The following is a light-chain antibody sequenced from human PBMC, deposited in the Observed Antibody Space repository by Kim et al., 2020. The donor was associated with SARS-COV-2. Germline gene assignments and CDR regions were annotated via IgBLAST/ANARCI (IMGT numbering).Light chain of an antibody. V-gene: IGKV1-33*01. CDR3: QHYHSLPIT. CDR1: QDIDIH. CDR2: DAS. Sequence: AFVGDRVTITCQASQDIDIHLNWYQHKSGKTPKLLIFDASNLDVGVPSRFRGSGSGTDFTFIINNLQPEDFATYYCQHYHSLPITFGQRTRLEIK. J-gene: IGKJ5*01.